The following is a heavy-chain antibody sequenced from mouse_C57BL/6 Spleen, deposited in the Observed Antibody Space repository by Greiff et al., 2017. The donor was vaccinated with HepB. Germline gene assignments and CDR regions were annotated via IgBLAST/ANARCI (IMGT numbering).Heavy chain of an antibody. V-gene: IGHV1-66*01. CDR1: GYSFTSYY. CDR3: ARLRDTVVDY. D-gene: IGHD5-1-1*01. Sequence: QVQLKESGPELVKPGASVKISCKASGYSFTSYYIHWVKQRPGQGLEWIGWIYPGSGNTKYNEKFKGKATLTADTSSSTAYMQLSSLTSEDSAVYYCARLRDTVVDYWGQGTTLTVSS. J-gene: IGHJ2*01. CDR2: IYPGSGNT.